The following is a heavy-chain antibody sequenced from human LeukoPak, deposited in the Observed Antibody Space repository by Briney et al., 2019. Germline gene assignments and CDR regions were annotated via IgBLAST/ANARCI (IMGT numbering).Heavy chain of an antibody. V-gene: IGHV1-18*01. J-gene: IGHJ6*03. CDR3: ARVSLANGYDSSGYRHYYYYMDV. CDR2: ISAYNGNT. CDR1: GYTFTSYG. D-gene: IGHD3-22*01. Sequence: GASVKVSCKASGYTFTSYGISWVRQAPGQGLEWMGWISAYNGNTNYAQKLQGRVTMATDTSTSTAYMELRSLRSDDTAVYYCARVSLANGYDSSGYRHYYYYMDVWGKGTTVTISS.